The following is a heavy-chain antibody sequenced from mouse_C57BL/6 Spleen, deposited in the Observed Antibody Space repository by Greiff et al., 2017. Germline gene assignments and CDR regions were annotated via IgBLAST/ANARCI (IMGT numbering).Heavy chain of an antibody. J-gene: IGHJ4*01. V-gene: IGHV5-9*01. CDR1: GFTFSSYT. CDR2: ISGGGGNT. Sequence: EVKLEESGGGLVKPGGSLKLSCAASGFTFSSYTMSWVRQTPEKRLEWVATISGGGGNTYYPDSVKGRFTISRDNAKNTLYLQMSRLRSEDTALYYCARDSFYAMDYWGQGTSVTVSS. CDR3: ARDSFYAMDY.